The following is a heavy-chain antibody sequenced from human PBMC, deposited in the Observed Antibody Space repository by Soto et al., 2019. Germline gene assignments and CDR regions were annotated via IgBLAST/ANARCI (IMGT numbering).Heavy chain of an antibody. J-gene: IGHJ6*02. Sequence: RASVKVSCKASGYTFTGYYMHWVRQAPGQGLEWMGWINPNSGGTNYAQKFQGWVTMTRDTSISTAYMELSRLRSDDTAVYYCARDSRPVLRFLEWSPYGMDVWGQGTTVTVSS. CDR1: GYTFTGYY. CDR2: INPNSGGT. V-gene: IGHV1-2*04. CDR3: ARDSRPVLRFLEWSPYGMDV. D-gene: IGHD3-3*01.